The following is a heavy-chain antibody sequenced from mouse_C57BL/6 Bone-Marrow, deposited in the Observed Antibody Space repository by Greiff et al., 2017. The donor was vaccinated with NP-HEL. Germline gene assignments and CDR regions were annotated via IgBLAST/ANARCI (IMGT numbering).Heavy chain of an antibody. J-gene: IGHJ1*03. V-gene: IGHV5-6*02. Sequence: EVKVVESGGDLVKPGGSLKLSCAASGFTFSSYGMSWVRQTPDKRLEWVATISSGGSYTYYPDSVKGRFTISRDNAKNTLYLQMSSLKSEDTAMYYCARRYYGSSSRPNYWYFDVWGTGTTVTVSS. CDR2: ISSGGSYT. CDR1: GFTFSSYG. CDR3: ARRYYGSSSRPNYWYFDV. D-gene: IGHD1-1*01.